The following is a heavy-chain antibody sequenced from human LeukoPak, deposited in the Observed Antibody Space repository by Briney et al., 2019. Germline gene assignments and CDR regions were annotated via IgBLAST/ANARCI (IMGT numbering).Heavy chain of an antibody. J-gene: IGHJ6*02. D-gene: IGHD2-15*01. V-gene: IGHV3-64D*09. Sequence: GGSLRLSCSASGFPFSSYAMHWVRQAPGKGLEYVSAISDSGGSTYYADSVTGRFTISRDNPKNTLYLQMSSLRAEDTAVYFCVRGYSFGPYGMDVWGQGTTVPVSS. CDR2: ISDSGGST. CDR3: VRGYSFGPYGMDV. CDR1: GFPFSSYA.